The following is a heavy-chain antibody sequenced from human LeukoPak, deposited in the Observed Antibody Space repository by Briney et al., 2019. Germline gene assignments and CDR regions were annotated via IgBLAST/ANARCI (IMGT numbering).Heavy chain of an antibody. J-gene: IGHJ3*02. Sequence: ASVNVSCKASGYTFTVYYMHWVRQAPGQGLEWMGRINPNSGGTNYAQKFQGRVTMTRDTSISTAYMELSRLRSDDTAVYYCARGFLSDAFDIWGQGTMVTVSS. V-gene: IGHV1-2*06. D-gene: IGHD3-3*01. CDR3: ARGFLSDAFDI. CDR2: INPNSGGT. CDR1: GYTFTVYY.